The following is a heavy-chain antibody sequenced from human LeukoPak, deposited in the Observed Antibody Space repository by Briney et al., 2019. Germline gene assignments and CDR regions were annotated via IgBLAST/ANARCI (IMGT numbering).Heavy chain of an antibody. D-gene: IGHD5-24*01. CDR3: ARVRCNGYTTWDY. CDR1: GFTFRGRD. J-gene: IGHJ4*02. CDR2: ISGSSGIT. Sequence: GGSLRLSCVASGFTFRGRDMSWVRQPLGKGLEWVSRISGSSGITHYAKSVNGRFIVSRDDSKNTLYLQMNSLRAEDTAVYYCARVRCNGYTTWDYWGQGTLVTVSS. V-gene: IGHV3-23*01.